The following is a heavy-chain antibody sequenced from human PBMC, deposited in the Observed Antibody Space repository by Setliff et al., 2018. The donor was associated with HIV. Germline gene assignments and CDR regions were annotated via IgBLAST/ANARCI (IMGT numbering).Heavy chain of an antibody. V-gene: IGHV4-38-2*02. CDR3: ARGGSRIVVVTAPQALPLSY. J-gene: IGHJ4*02. CDR2: IFNSGQT. D-gene: IGHD2-21*02. CDR1: GYYISGGYY. Sequence: PSETLSLTCNVSGYYISGGYYWCWIRQSPGKGLEWIGCIFNSGQTYYNPSLNSRIAISVDTSKNQFSLKLSSVTAADTAVYYCARGGSRIVVVTAPQALPLSYWGQGTLVTVSS.